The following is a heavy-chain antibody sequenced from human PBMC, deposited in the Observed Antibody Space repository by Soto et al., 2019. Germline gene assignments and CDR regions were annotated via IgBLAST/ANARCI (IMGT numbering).Heavy chain of an antibody. Sequence: SETLSLTCTVSGGSISSSSYYWGWIRQPPGKGLEWIGSIYYSGSTYYNPSLKSRVTISVDTSKNQFSLKLSSVTAADTAVYYCARPPQYYDFWSGYFDAFDIWGQGTMVTVSS. J-gene: IGHJ3*02. CDR3: ARPPQYYDFWSGYFDAFDI. CDR1: GGSISSSSYY. V-gene: IGHV4-39*01. D-gene: IGHD3-3*01. CDR2: IYYSGST.